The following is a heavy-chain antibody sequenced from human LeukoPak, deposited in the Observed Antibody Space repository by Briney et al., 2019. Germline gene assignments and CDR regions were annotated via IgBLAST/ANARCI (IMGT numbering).Heavy chain of an antibody. Sequence: GEALKISCKGSGYSFTSYWIGWVRQMPGKGLEWMGSIYPVDSATRYSPSFQGQVTISADKSITTAYLQWSSLKASDTAMYYCARWYGRRWYGRYYYYYMDVWGKGTTVTVSS. CDR3: ARWYGRRWYGRYYYYYMDV. CDR2: IYPVDSAT. D-gene: IGHD6-13*01. CDR1: GYSFTSYW. V-gene: IGHV5-51*01. J-gene: IGHJ6*03.